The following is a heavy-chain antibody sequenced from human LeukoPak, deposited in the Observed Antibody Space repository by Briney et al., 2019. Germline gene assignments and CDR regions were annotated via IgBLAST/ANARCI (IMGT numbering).Heavy chain of an antibody. D-gene: IGHD2-2*02. J-gene: IGHJ5*02. CDR1: GYTFTSYG. Sequence: GASVKVSCKASGYTFTSYGISWVRQATGQGLEWMGWMNPNSGNTGYAQKFQGRVTMTRNTSISTAYMELSSLRSEDTAVYYCARGGGCSSTSCYTEFDPWGQGTLVTVSS. CDR2: MNPNSGNT. V-gene: IGHV1-8*02. CDR3: ARGGGCSSTSCYTEFDP.